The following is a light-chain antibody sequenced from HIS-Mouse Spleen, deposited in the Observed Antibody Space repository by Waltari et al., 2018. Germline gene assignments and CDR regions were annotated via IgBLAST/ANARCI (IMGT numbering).Light chain of an antibody. V-gene: IGLV1-44*01. J-gene: IGLJ2*01. CDR3: AAWDDSLNGVV. Sequence: QSVLTQPPSASGTPGQRVTISCSGSSSNLGSNTVNWYQQLPGTAPKLLIYSNNQRPSGVPARCSGSKSGTSASLAISGLQSEDEADYYCAAWDDSLNGVVFGGGTKLTVL. CDR1: SSNLGSNT. CDR2: SNN.